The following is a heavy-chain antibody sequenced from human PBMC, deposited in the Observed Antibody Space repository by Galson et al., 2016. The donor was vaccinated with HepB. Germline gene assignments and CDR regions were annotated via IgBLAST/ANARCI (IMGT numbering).Heavy chain of an antibody. CDR2: ISYRGNT. CDR3: ARGFGYHAFDF. D-gene: IGHD5-18*01. J-gene: IGHJ3*01. Sequence: ETLSLTCTVSGDPISPHFWSWIRQPPGKGLEWIGYISYRGNTNYSATLTSRVTISLDTSDKQFSLKLNSVTAVDTAVYYCARGFGYHAFDFWGQGTTVTVSS. V-gene: IGHV4-59*11. CDR1: GDPISPHF.